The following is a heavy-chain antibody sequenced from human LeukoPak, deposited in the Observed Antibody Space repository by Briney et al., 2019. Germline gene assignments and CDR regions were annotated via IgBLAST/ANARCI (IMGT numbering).Heavy chain of an antibody. V-gene: IGHV3-23*01. D-gene: IGHD3-16*01. CDR3: ARDVAAPGGVYFDY. CDR2: ISGSGGST. Sequence: GGSLRLSCAASGFTFSSYAMSWVRQAPGKGPEWVSAISGSGGSTYNADSVKGRFTISRDNSKNTLYLQMNSLRAEDTAVYYCARDVAAPGGVYFDYWGQGTLVTVSS. CDR1: GFTFSSYA. J-gene: IGHJ4*02.